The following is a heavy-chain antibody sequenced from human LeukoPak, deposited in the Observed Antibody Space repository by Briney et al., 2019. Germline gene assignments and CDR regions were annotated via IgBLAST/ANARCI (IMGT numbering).Heavy chain of an antibody. V-gene: IGHV1-69*05. J-gene: IGHJ5*02. D-gene: IGHD5-24*01. Sequence: GASVKVSCKASGGSFSSYAISWVRQAPGQGLEWMGAIIPIFGTANYAQKFQGRVTLTRDMSTSTDYLELSSLRSEDTAVYYCARDNSVRDEAWWFNPWGQGTLVTVSS. CDR1: GGSFSSYA. CDR2: IIPIFGTA. CDR3: ARDNSVRDEAWWFNP.